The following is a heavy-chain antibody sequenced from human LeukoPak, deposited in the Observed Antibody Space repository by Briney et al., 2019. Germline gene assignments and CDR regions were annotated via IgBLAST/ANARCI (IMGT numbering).Heavy chain of an antibody. J-gene: IGHJ4*02. Sequence: SETLSLTCAVYGGSFSGYYWSWIRQPPGKGLEWIGEINHSGSTNYNPSLKSRFTISVDTSKNQFSLKLSSVTAADTAVYYCARGKEGDSYGTDYWGQGTLVTVSS. CDR3: ARGKEGDSYGTDY. CDR1: GGSFSGYY. D-gene: IGHD5-18*01. CDR2: INHSGST. V-gene: IGHV4-34*01.